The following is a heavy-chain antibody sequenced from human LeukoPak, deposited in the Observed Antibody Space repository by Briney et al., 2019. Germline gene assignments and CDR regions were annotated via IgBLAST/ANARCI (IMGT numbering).Heavy chain of an antibody. CDR1: GFSFSSYA. CDR2: IYSGGST. CDR3: AREPGGTFDY. Sequence: GGSLRLSCAASGFSFSSYAMSWVRQDPGKGLEWVSVIYSGGSTYYADSVKGRFTISRDNSKNTLYLQMNSLRAEDTAVYYCAREPGGTFDYWGQGTLVTVSS. J-gene: IGHJ4*02. D-gene: IGHD6-13*01. V-gene: IGHV3-53*01.